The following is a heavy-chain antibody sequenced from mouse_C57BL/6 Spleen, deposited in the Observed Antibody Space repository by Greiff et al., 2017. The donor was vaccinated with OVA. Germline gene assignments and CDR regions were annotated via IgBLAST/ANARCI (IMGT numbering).Heavy chain of an antibody. Sequence: DVQLQESGAELVRPGSSVKMSCKTSGYTFTSYGINWVKQRPGQGLEWIGYIYIGNGYTEYNEKFKGKATLTSDTYSSTAYMQLSSLTSEDSAIYFCARIYYYGSSYPYYFDYWGQGTTLTVSS. V-gene: IGHV1-58*01. D-gene: IGHD1-1*01. CDR2: IYIGNGYT. CDR1: GYTFTSYG. CDR3: ARIYYYGSSYPYYFDY. J-gene: IGHJ2*01.